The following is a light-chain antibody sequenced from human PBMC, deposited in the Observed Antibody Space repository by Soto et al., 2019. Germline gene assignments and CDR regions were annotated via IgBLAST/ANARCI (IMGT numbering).Light chain of an antibody. CDR3: QQYGSSPRT. Sequence: EIVMTQSPATLSVSPGERATLSCRASQSVRSHLAWYQQKPGQAPRLLIYGASTWATGIPARFSGSGSGTEFTLTISSLQSEDFAVYYCQQYGSSPRTFGQGTKV. V-gene: IGKV3-15*01. CDR1: QSVRSH. CDR2: GAS. J-gene: IGKJ1*01.